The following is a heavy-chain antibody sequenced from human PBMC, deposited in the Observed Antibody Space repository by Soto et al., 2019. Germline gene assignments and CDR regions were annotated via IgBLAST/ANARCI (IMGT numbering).Heavy chain of an antibody. V-gene: IGHV4-34*01. J-gene: IGHJ6*02. CDR2: INHSGST. CDR3: ARGSDSSSWYGDNYYYYGMDV. D-gene: IGHD6-13*01. Sequence: SVTLPVTCAVYGGSFSGYYWSWIRQPPGKRLEWIGEINHSGSTNYNPSLKSRVTISVDTSKNQFSLKLSSVTAADTAVYYCARGSDSSSWYGDNYYYYGMDVWGQGTTVTVSS. CDR1: GGSFSGYY.